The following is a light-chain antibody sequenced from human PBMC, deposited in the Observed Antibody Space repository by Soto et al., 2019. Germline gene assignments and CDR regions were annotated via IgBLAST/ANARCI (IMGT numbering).Light chain of an antibody. CDR3: QQYYSFPTT. CDR1: QNINNY. V-gene: IGKV1-33*01. J-gene: IGKJ1*01. Sequence: DIQMTQTPSSLSASVGDRVTITCQASQNINNYLNWYQQKPGRAPKLLIYDASTLQSGVPSRFSGSGSGTDFTLTISCLQSEDFATYYCQQYYSFPTTFGQGTKVDIK. CDR2: DAS.